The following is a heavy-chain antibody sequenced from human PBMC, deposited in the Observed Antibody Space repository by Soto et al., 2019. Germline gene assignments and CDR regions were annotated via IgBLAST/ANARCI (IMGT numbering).Heavy chain of an antibody. CDR1: GGSISSGGYS. CDR2: IYHSGGT. D-gene: IGHD3-22*01. Sequence: SETLSLTCAVSGGSISSGGYSWTWIRQPPGKGLEWIGYIYHSGGTYYNPSLKSRVTISIDTSNNQFSLKLNSVTAADTAVYYCARQATGYYYGCFDPWGQGTLVTVSS. V-gene: IGHV4-30-2*01. J-gene: IGHJ5*02. CDR3: ARQATGYYYGCFDP.